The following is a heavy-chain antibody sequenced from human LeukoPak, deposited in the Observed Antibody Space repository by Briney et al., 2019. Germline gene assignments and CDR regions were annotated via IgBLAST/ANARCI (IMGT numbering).Heavy chain of an antibody. CDR2: IFPIFGTA. CDR3: ARASTNGQFDY. V-gene: IGHV1-69*05. D-gene: IGHD1-1*01. CDR1: GGTFSSYA. Sequence: GASVKVSCKASGGTFSSYAISWVRQAPGQGLEWMGGIFPIFGTANYAQKFQGRVTITTAESTSTAYMELSRLRSEDTAVYYCARASTNGQFDYWGQGTLVTVSS. J-gene: IGHJ4*02.